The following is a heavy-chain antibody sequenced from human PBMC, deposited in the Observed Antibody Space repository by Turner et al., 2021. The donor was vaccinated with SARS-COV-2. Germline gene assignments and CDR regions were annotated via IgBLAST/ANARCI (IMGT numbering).Heavy chain of an antibody. CDR1: GFTFSTYW. D-gene: IGHD1-1*01. CDR3: GRDLSGRSDY. J-gene: IGHJ4*02. Sequence: EVQLVESRGGLVQPGGSLRLSCAVSGFTFSTYWMHWVRQAPGKGLVWVSRIDTDGSTTNYADSVKGRFTISRDNAKNTLYLQMNSLRAEDTAVYYCGRDLSGRSDYWGQGTLVTVSS. V-gene: IGHV3-74*01. CDR2: IDTDGSTT.